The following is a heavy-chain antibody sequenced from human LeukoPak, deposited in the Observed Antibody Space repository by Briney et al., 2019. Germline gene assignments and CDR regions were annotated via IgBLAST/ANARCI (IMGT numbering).Heavy chain of an antibody. CDR2: IYYSGST. Sequence: KTSETLSLTCTVSGGSISSSSYYWGWIRQPPGKGLEWIGSIYYSGSTYYNPSLKSRVTISVDTSKNQFSLKLSSVTAADTAVYYCARGVPLGIVGASGAFDIWGQGTMVTVSS. CDR3: ARGVPLGIVGASGAFDI. D-gene: IGHD1-26*01. CDR1: GGSISSSSYY. J-gene: IGHJ3*02. V-gene: IGHV4-39*01.